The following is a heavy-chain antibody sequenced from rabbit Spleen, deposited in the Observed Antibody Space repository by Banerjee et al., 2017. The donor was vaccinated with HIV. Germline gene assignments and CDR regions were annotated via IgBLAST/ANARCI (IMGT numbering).Heavy chain of an antibody. CDR3: ARDLDAVIGWNFGW. CDR2: ISGSGGTT. J-gene: IGHJ4*01. D-gene: IGHD1-1*01. CDR1: GFSFSSGHY. Sequence: QEQLEESGGDLVKPEGSLTLTCTGSGFSFSSGHYLCWVRQAPGKGLEWIGCISGSGGTTYYASWAKGRCTISKTSSTTVTLQMTSLTAADTATYFCARDLDAVIGWNFGWWGPGTLVTVS. V-gene: IGHV1S45*01.